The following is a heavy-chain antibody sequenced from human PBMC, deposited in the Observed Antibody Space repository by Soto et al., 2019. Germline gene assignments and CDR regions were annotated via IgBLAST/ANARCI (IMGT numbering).Heavy chain of an antibody. V-gene: IGHV5-10-1*01. D-gene: IGHD6-25*01. Sequence: GESLKISCKGSGYSFTIYCISWVLQMPGKGLEWMGRIDPSDSYTNYSPSFQGHVTISADKSISTAYLQWSSLKASDTAMYYCARLRIAATYYYYYGMDVWGQGTTVTVSS. CDR2: IDPSDSYT. CDR1: GYSFTIYC. J-gene: IGHJ6*02. CDR3: ARLRIAATYYYYYGMDV.